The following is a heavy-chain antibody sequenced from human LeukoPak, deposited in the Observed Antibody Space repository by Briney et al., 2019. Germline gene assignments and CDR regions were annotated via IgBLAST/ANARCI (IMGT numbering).Heavy chain of an antibody. CDR3: ARGPGGYDFWSITGAFDI. J-gene: IGHJ3*02. D-gene: IGHD3-3*01. Sequence: GASVKVSCKASGYTFTSYYMHWVRQAPGQGLEWMGIINPSGGSTSYAQKFQGRVTMSVDTSKNQFSLKLSSVTAADTAVYYCARGPGGYDFWSITGAFDIWGQGTMVTVSS. V-gene: IGHV1-46*01. CDR1: GYTFTSYY. CDR2: INPSGGST.